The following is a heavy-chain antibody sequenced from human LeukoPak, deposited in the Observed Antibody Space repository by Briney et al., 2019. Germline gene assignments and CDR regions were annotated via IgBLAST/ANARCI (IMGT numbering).Heavy chain of an antibody. V-gene: IGHV4-61*01. CDR3: ASQVDGYIYFDY. CDR2: IYYSGST. D-gene: IGHD5-24*01. CDR1: GGSVSRGSHY. Sequence: SETLSLTCTVSGGSVSRGSHYWSWIRQPPGKGLEWIGYIYYSGSTNYNPSLKSRVTISLDTSKNQFSLKLSSVIAADTAVYYCASQVDGYIYFDYWGQGTLVTVSS. J-gene: IGHJ4*02.